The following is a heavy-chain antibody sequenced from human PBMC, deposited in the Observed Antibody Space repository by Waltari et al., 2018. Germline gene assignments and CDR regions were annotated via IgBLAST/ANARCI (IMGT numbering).Heavy chain of an antibody. CDR2: INSGGDT. CDR3: ARDVTGYYYFDL. V-gene: IGHV3-53*01. Sequence: EVQLVESGGGLIQPGGSLRLSCAASGFTVSSTYMSWVRQVPGKGLEGVSVINSGGDTHYADSVKGRFTISRDNSKNTVYLQMNTLRAEDTALYYCARDVTGYYYFDLWGRGTLVTVSS. CDR1: GFTVSSTY. J-gene: IGHJ2*01.